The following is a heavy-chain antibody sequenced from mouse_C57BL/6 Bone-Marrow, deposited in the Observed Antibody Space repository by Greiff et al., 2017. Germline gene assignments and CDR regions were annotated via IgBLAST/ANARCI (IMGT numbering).Heavy chain of an antibody. CDR2: IYPRSGNT. CDR3: ARSGGQWCTAGFAY. V-gene: IGHV1-81*01. CDR1: GYTFTSYG. D-gene: IGHD1-1*02. J-gene: IGHJ3*01. Sequence: QVQLKQSGAELARPGASVKLSCKASGYTFTSYGISWVKQRTGQGLEWIGEIYPRSGNTYYNEKFKGKATLTADKSSSTAYMEISSLTSEDSAVYFCARSGGQWCTAGFAYWGQGTLVTVSA.